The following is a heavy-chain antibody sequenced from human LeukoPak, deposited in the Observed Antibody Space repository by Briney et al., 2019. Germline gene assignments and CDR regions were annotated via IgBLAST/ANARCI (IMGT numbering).Heavy chain of an antibody. J-gene: IGHJ2*01. CDR3: ARDFGFYGGKGDWYFDL. D-gene: IGHD4-23*01. CDR1: GFTFDDYG. V-gene: IGHV3-20*04. Sequence: RPGGSLRLSCAASGFTFDDYGMSWVRQVPGKGLEWVSGINWNGGSTGNADSVKGRFTISRDNAKNSLYLQMNSLRAEDTAVYYCARDFGFYGGKGDWYFDLWGRGTLVTVSS. CDR2: INWNGGST.